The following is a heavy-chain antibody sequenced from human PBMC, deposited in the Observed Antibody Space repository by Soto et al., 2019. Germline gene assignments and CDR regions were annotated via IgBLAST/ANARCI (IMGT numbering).Heavy chain of an antibody. CDR3: TTGAPYCTHGVCYEAFDY. J-gene: IGHJ4*02. Sequence: EVQLVESGGGLVKPGESLRLSCAASGFTFHNAWMNWVRQAPGKGLEWVVRIKSKTGGGTTDYAAPVKGRFTISRDDSKNTLYLHMNSLKTEDTAVYYCTTGAPYCTHGVCYEAFDYWGQGTLVTVSS. CDR1: GFTFHNAW. CDR2: IKSKTGGGTT. D-gene: IGHD2-8*01. V-gene: IGHV3-15*07.